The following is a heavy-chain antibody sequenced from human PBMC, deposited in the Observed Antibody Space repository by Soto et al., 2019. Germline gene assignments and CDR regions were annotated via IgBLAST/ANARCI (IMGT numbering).Heavy chain of an antibody. CDR2: ISYDGSNK. D-gene: IGHD3-22*01. Sequence: LRLSCAASGFTFSSYAMHWVRQAPGKGLEWVAVISYDGSNKYYADSVKGRFTISRDNSKNTLYLQMNSLRAEDTAVYYCARGYRYYYDSSGYSLGAFDIWGQGTMVTVSS. CDR3: ARGYRYYYDSSGYSLGAFDI. V-gene: IGHV3-30-3*01. CDR1: GFTFSSYA. J-gene: IGHJ3*02.